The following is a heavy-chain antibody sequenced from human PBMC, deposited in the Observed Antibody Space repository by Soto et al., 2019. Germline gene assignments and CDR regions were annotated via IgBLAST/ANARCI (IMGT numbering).Heavy chain of an antibody. V-gene: IGHV3-30-3*01. CDR3: ARSGGNYYHGLDV. J-gene: IGHJ6*02. D-gene: IGHD1-1*01. Sequence: QVQVVESGGGVVQPGRSLRLSCAASGFTLSSHAMYWVRQAPGKGLEWVAVISFDGSEKYFADSVRGRFTISRDNSRNTLSLQMNSLRGDDTAVYYCARSGGNYYHGLDVWGQGTTVTVSS. CDR1: GFTLSSHA. CDR2: ISFDGSEK.